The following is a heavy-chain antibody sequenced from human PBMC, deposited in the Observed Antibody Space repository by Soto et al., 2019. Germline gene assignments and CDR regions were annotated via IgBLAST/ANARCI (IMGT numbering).Heavy chain of an antibody. Sequence: GSLRLSCAASGFSVSTYYMTWVRQAPGKGLEWVSVIYSGGSTNYADSVKGRFTISRDNSKNTLYLQMNTLKAEDTAVYYCARDVARVGKMAAISSRGGVGYWGRGTLVTSPQ. CDR3: ARDVARVGKMAAISSRGGVGY. V-gene: IGHV3-53*01. CDR1: GFSVSTYY. J-gene: IGHJ4*02. CDR2: IYSGGST. D-gene: IGHD1-26*01.